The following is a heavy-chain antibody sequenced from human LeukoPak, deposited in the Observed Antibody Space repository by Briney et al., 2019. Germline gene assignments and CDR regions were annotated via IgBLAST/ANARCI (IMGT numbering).Heavy chain of an antibody. CDR3: ASEPRGSGSYHVYYYYYGMDV. D-gene: IGHD3-10*01. V-gene: IGHV1-69*04. Sequence: GASVKVSCKASGGTFSSYAINWVRQASGQGLEWMGRIIPILGIANYAQKFQGRVTITADKSTSTAYMELSSLRSEDTAVYYCASEPRGSGSYHVYYYYYGMDVWGQGTTVTVSS. CDR2: IIPILGIA. CDR1: GGTFSSYA. J-gene: IGHJ6*02.